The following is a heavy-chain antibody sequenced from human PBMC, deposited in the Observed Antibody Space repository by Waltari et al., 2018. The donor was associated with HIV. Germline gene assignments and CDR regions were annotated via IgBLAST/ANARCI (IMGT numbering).Heavy chain of an antibody. CDR3: TTFEMGTTRNF. V-gene: IGHV3-15*02. J-gene: IGHJ4*02. CDR1: GITFKNAW. Sequence: VQLVESGGALVTPGGSLKISCAVSGITFKNAWLSWVRQAPGKVLQLLGHIRSKTDGGATDYAAPLSGRFAISTDDFNNTMFLEMKTLKVDDTAVYYCTTFEMGTTRNFWGQGTLVTVSS. D-gene: IGHD1-26*01. CDR2: IRSKTDGGAT.